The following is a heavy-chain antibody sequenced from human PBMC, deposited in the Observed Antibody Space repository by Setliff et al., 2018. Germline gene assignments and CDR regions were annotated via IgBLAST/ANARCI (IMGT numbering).Heavy chain of an antibody. D-gene: IGHD3-22*01. CDR3: ARKGIYYDSSKGAEY. CDR2: IYPGNSAT. J-gene: IGHJ4*02. CDR1: GYTFSNYW. Sequence: ESLKISCKGDGYTFSNYWIGWVRQMPGRGLEWMGIIYPGNSATRYSPSFEGQVSISADKSIATAYLQWRSLKASDTAIYYCARKGIYYDSSKGAEYWGQGTPVTVSS. V-gene: IGHV5-51*01.